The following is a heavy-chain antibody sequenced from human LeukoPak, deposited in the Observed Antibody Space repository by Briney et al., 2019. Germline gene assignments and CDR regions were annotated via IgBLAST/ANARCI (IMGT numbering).Heavy chain of an antibody. Sequence: GGSLRLSCAASGFTFDDYAIHWVRQAPGKGLEWVSGISWNSDSIGYADSVKGRVTISRDNAKNSLYLQMNSLRAEDTALYYCAKSSDSDVFDIWGQGTMVTVSS. V-gene: IGHV3-9*01. CDR2: ISWNSDSI. CDR1: GFTFDDYA. CDR3: AKSSDSDVFDI. J-gene: IGHJ3*02.